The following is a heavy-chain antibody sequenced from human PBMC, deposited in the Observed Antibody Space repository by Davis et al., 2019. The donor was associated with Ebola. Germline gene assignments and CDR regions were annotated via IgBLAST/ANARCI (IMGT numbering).Heavy chain of an antibody. J-gene: IGHJ4*02. CDR3: ARHKSGYINSPLDY. D-gene: IGHD6-13*01. CDR2: IYISGST. V-gene: IGHV4-39*01. Sequence: WARQSPGKGLEWIGSIYISGSTYYNPSLKSRITISADTSKNQFSLNLTSVTAADTAVYFCARHKSGYINSPLDYWGLGALVTVSS.